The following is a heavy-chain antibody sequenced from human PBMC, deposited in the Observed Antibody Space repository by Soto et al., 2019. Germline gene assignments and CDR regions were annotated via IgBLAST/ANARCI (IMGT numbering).Heavy chain of an antibody. V-gene: IGHV3-74*03. D-gene: IGHD1-26*01. J-gene: IGHJ4*02. CDR1: GFTFSSYW. CDR2: IDSDGIST. Sequence: EVQLVESGGGLVQPGGSLRLSCAASGFTFSSYWVHWVRQVPGKGLVWVSHIDSDGISTTYADSVKGRFTISRDNAKNTVYLQMISLRAEDTAVYYCVRDDVGVGIDYWGLGTLVTVSS. CDR3: VRDDVGVGIDY.